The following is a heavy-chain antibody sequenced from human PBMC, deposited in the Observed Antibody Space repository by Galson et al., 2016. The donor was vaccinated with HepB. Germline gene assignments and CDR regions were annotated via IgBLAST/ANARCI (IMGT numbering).Heavy chain of an antibody. CDR3: ARDGGFVVEHRGYYHGMNV. V-gene: IGHV3-30-3*01. CDR2: ISDDGDTD. J-gene: IGHJ6*04. D-gene: IGHD2-21*01. CDR1: GFTFKKYA. Sequence: SLRLSCAASGFTFKKYAIHWVRQAPGKGLEWVAVISDDGDTDCYADTVKGRFTISRDNSKNTLYLPMNRLRPEDTAVYYCARDGGFVVEHRGYYHGMNVWGEGTTFTGSS.